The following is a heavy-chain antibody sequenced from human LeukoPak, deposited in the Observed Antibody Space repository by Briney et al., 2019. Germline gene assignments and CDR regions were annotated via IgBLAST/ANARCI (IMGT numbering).Heavy chain of an antibody. CDR2: TVYRSKWYY. CDR1: GDSVSSNSAA. Sequence: SQTLSLTCAISGDSVSSNSAAWNWIRQSPSRGLEWLGRTVYRSKWYYDYAVSVQSRITINADTSKNQFSLHLNSATPEDTAVYYCARSTALVGDDWVDPLGEGTLVTVSS. D-gene: IGHD2-21*01. CDR3: ARSTALVGDDWVDP. V-gene: IGHV6-1*01. J-gene: IGHJ5*02.